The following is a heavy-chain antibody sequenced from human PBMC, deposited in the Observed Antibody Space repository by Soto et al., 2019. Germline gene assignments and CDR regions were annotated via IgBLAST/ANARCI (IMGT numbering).Heavy chain of an antibody. CDR3: ATGRTIAARRFDY. Sequence: GGSLRLSCAASRFTFSSFGMHWVRQAPGKGLEWVAVIWSDGSNEYYVDSVKGRFTISRDNSKNMLYLQMNSLRVEDTAVYYCATGRTIAARRFDYWGQGTLVTVSS. CDR1: RFTFSSFG. V-gene: IGHV3-33*01. CDR2: IWSDGSNE. J-gene: IGHJ4*02. D-gene: IGHD6-6*01.